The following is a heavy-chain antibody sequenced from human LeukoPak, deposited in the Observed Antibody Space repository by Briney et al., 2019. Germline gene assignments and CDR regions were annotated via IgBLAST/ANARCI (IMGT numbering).Heavy chain of an antibody. J-gene: IGHJ6*03. V-gene: IGHV4-39*01. CDR1: GGSTSSRNYY. D-gene: IGHD1-26*01. Sequence: SETLSLTCTVSGGSTSSRNYYWGWIRQPPGKGLEWIGSLYYRGNTYDTPSLKSRVTISVDTSENQFSLQLSSVTAADTAVYYCARLSCGSCSWRGFYSHYYYMDVWGKGTTVTVSS. CDR3: ARLSCGSCSWRGFYSHYYYMDV. CDR2: LYYRGNT.